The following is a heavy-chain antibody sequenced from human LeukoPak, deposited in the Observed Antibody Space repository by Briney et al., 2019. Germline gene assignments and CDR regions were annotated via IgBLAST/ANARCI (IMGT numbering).Heavy chain of an antibody. Sequence: GGSLRLSCAASGFNFNSYGLIRVRQAPGKGLEWVSAISNDGGGTSYADFVKGRFTISGDNSKNTLFLQMNSLRAEDTPLYYCAKGGSGYFLDLWGQGTLVTVSS. J-gene: IGHJ5*02. V-gene: IGHV3-23*01. D-gene: IGHD3-3*01. CDR3: AKGGSGYFLDL. CDR2: ISNDGGGT. CDR1: GFNFNSYG.